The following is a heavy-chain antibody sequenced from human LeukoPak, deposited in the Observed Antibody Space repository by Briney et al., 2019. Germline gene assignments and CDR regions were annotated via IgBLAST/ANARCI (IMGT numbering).Heavy chain of an antibody. CDR3: ARWDGDPRYHYIDV. J-gene: IGHJ6*03. CDR2: IYYSGST. V-gene: IGHV4-59*01. D-gene: IGHD4-17*01. CDR1: GGSISSYY. Sequence: PSETLSLTCTVSGGSISSYYWSWIRQPPGKGLEWIGYIYYSGSTNYNPSLKSRVTISVDTSKNQFSLKLSSVTAADTAVYYCARWDGDPRYHYIDVWGKGTTVTVSS.